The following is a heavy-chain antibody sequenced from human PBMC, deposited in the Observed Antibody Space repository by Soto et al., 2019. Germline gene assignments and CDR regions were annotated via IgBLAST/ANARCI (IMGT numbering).Heavy chain of an antibody. D-gene: IGHD3-22*01. CDR3: ARNRSPDSSGLGDFDY. J-gene: IGHJ4*02. CDR2: IYYSGST. V-gene: IGHV4-31*03. CDR1: GGSISSGGYY. Sequence: SETLSLTCTVSGGSISSGGYYWSWIRQHPGKGLEWIGYIYYSGSTYYNPSLKSRVTISVDTSKNQFSLKLSSVTAADTAVYYCARNRSPDSSGLGDFDYWGQGTMVTVSS.